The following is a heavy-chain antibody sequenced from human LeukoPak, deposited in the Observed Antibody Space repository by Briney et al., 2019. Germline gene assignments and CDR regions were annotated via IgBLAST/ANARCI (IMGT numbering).Heavy chain of an antibody. V-gene: IGHV3-48*01. CDR3: ASWGEGALDN. CDR1: GFTFRSYR. J-gene: IGHJ4*02. CDR2: ISTSTTTI. Sequence: PGGSLRLSCVASGFTFRSYRMNGVRRAPGRGVEWISYISTSTTTIYYAHSVKGRFTISRDNAKKSLYLQMNSLRVEDTGVYYCASWGEGALDNWGQGTLVTVSS. D-gene: IGHD1-26*01.